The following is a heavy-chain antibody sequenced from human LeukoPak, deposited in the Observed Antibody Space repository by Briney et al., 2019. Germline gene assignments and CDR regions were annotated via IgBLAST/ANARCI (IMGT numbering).Heavy chain of an antibody. CDR3: AKGKYDILTAFDY. CDR1: GFTFSSYA. D-gene: IGHD3-9*01. CDR2: SSGSGGST. V-gene: IGHV3-23*01. Sequence: PGGTLRFSCAASGFTFSSYAMSWVRQAPGKGLEGGSASSGSGGSTYHADSVKGRFTISRDNSKNTLYLQMNSLRGEDTAVYYCAKGKYDILTAFDYWGQGTLVTVSS. J-gene: IGHJ4*02.